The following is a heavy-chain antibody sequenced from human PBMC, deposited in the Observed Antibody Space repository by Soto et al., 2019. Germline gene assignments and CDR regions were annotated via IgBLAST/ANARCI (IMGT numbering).Heavy chain of an antibody. CDR2: ISQSGHT. CDR3: VRAPKVSGSSQTRPDF. D-gene: IGHD6-6*01. J-gene: IGHJ4*02. Sequence: SETLSLTCSIYSGSFSGYYWSWIRQPPGKGLEWIGEISQSGHTNYSPSLKSRVSISIDTSKKQFSLNLASVSAADTAVYYCVRAPKVSGSSQTRPDFWGQGTLVTVSS. V-gene: IGHV4-34*01. CDR1: SGSFSGYY.